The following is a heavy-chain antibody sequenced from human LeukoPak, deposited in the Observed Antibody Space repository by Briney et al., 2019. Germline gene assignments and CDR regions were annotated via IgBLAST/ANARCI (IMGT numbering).Heavy chain of an antibody. J-gene: IGHJ5*02. CDR3: ARGGRALGRYSNYLHNWFDP. CDR1: GGSFSGYY. Sequence: SETLSLTCAVYGGSFSGYYWSWIRQPPGKGLEWIGEINRGGSTNYNPSLKSRVTVSGDTSKNQFSLKLSSVTAADTAVYYCARGGRALGRYSNYLHNWFDPWGQGTLVTVSS. V-gene: IGHV4-34*01. D-gene: IGHD4-11*01. CDR2: INRGGST.